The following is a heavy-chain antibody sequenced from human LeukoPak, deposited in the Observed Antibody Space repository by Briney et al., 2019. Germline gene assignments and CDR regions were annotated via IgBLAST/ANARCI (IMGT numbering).Heavy chain of an antibody. V-gene: IGHV4-59*08. J-gene: IGHJ6*03. CDR3: ARHIYGAYYYMDV. CDR1: GGSISSNY. Sequence: SETLSLTCTVSGGSISSNYWSWIRQPPGKGLEWIGYVSCSENSNYNPSLKSRVTISLDTSKNQFYLTLCSVTPADTAVYYCARHIYGAYYYMDVWGKGTTVTVSS. CDR2: VSCSENS. D-gene: IGHD3-10*01.